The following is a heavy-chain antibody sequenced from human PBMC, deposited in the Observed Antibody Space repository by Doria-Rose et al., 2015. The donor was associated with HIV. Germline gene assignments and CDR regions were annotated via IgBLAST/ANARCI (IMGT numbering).Heavy chain of an antibody. CDR1: GGSFSGYY. D-gene: IGHD1-1*01. J-gene: IGHJ6*02. CDR3: ARGLLRGGWNDVDYYYGMDV. CDR2: INHSGST. Sequence: QVQLQQWDAGLVKPSETLSLTCAVFGGSFSGYYWSWIRQPPGKGLEWIGEINHSGSTNYKTYLTSRVTISLDTSKNLFSLKLSSVTAADTAVYYCARGLLRGGWNDVDYYYGMDVWGQGTTVTVSS. V-gene: IGHV4-34*01.